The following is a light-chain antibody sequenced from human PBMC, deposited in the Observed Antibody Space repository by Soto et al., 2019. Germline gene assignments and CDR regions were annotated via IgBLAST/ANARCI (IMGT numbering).Light chain of an antibody. J-gene: IGKJ1*01. Sequence: EIVLTQSPGTLSLSPGERATLSCRASRSLSSGYLAWYQQKPGQAPRLLFYDASRRATGTPDRFSVSGSGTDFTLTISRLEPEDFAVYYCQQYGDSPRTFGQGTKVDIK. CDR3: QQYGDSPRT. CDR2: DAS. CDR1: RSLSSGY. V-gene: IGKV3-20*01.